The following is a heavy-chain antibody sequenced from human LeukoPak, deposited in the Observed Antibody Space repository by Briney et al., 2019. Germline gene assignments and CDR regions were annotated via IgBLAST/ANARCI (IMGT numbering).Heavy chain of an antibody. J-gene: IGHJ4*02. CDR3: ARVVSGYYYGSGSYWDLDY. D-gene: IGHD3-10*01. CDR1: GFTLSSYW. V-gene: IGHV3-74*01. CDR2: INSDGSST. Sequence: GGSLRLSCVASGFTLSSYWMHWVRQAPGKGLVWVSRINSDGSSTSYADSVKGRFTISRDNAKNSLYLQMNSLRAEDTAVYYCARVVSGYYYGSGSYWDLDYWGQGTLVTVSS.